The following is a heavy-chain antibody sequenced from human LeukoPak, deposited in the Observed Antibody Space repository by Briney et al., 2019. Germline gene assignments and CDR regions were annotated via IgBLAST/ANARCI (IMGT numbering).Heavy chain of an antibody. CDR2: IYHSGST. D-gene: IGHD1-26*01. Sequence: PSETLSLTCAVSGGSISSGGYSWSWIRQPPGKGLEWIGYIYHSGSTYYNPSLKSRVTISVDTSKNQFSLKLSSVTAADTAVYYCARVGRIVGATGSYYFDYWGQGTLVTVSS. J-gene: IGHJ4*02. CDR3: ARVGRIVGATGSYYFDY. V-gene: IGHV4-30-2*01. CDR1: GGSISSGGYS.